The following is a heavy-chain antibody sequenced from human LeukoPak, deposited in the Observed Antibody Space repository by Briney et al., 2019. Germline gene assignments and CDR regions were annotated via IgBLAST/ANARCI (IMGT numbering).Heavy chain of an antibody. CDR2: INQDESNA. Sequence: GGPLRLSCAVSGFTFRNYLMHWVRQAPGQGLVWVSRINQDESNAYADSVKGRFTISRDNAKNMLYLQMNDLRAEDTAVYFCGRGGDGIDIWGQGTTVIVSS. CDR3: GRGGDGIDI. D-gene: IGHD5-24*01. J-gene: IGHJ3*02. V-gene: IGHV3-74*01. CDR1: GFTFRNYL.